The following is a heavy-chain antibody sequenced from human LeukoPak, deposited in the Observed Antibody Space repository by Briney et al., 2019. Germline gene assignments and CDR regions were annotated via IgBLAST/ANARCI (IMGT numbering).Heavy chain of an antibody. CDR3: ARQAVLEQQLVYYFDY. J-gene: IGHJ4*02. D-gene: IGHD6-13*01. CDR2: IYYSGST. CDR1: GGSISSSSYY. V-gene: IGHV4-39*01. Sequence: SETLSRTCTVSGGSISSSSYYWGWIRQPPGKGLEWIGSIYYSGSTYYNPSLKSRVTISVDTSKNQFSLKLSSVTAADTAVYYCARQAVLEQQLVYYFDYWGQGTLVTVSS.